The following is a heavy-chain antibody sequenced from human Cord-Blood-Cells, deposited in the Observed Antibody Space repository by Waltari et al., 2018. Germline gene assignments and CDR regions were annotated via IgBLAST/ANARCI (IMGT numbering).Heavy chain of an antibody. J-gene: IGHJ6*02. CDR2: IIPIFGTA. D-gene: IGHD2-15*01. Sequence: QVQLVQSGAEVKKPGSSVKVSCKASGATFSSYAISWVRQAPGQGLEWMGGIIPIFGTANYAQKFQGRVTITADESTSTAYMELSSLRSEDTAVYYCASSVVPYYYYGMDVWGQGTTVTVSS. CDR3: ASSVVPYYYYGMDV. V-gene: IGHV1-69*01. CDR1: GATFSSYA.